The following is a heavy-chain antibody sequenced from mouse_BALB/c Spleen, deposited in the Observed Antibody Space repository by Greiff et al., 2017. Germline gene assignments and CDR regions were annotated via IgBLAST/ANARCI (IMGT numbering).Heavy chain of an antibody. D-gene: IGHD2-10*02. CDR3: TREGYGNPSWFAY. CDR1: GFTFSSYT. Sequence: EVKLVESGGGLVKPGGSLKLSCAASGFTFSSYTMSWVRQTPEKRLEWVATISSGGSYTYYPDSVKGRFTISRDNAKNTLYLQMSSLKSEDTAMYDCTREGYGNPSWFAYWGQGTLVTVSA. J-gene: IGHJ3*01. CDR2: ISSGGSYT. V-gene: IGHV5-6-4*01.